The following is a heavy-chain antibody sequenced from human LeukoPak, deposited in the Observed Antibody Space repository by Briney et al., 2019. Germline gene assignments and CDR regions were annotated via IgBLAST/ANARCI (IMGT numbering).Heavy chain of an antibody. CDR1: GFTFSSYT. J-gene: IGHJ4*02. CDR3: ARGMYYYDSSGYLDY. CDR2: ISYDGSNK. V-gene: IGHV3-30*04. D-gene: IGHD3-22*01. Sequence: GGSLGLSCAASGFTFSSYTMHWVRQATGKGLEWVAVISYDGSNKYYADSVKGRFTISRDNSKNTLYLQMNSLRAEDTAVYYCARGMYYYDSSGYLDYWGQGTLVTVSS.